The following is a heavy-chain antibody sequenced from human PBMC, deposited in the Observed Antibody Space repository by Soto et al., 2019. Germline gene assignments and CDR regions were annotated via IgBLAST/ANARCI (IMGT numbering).Heavy chain of an antibody. CDR3: ARGLYYYDSSGSLGDAFDI. Sequence: ASVKVSCKASGYAFTSYYMHWVRQAPGQGLDWMGIINPSGGSTSYAQKFQGRVTMTRDTSTSTVYMELSSLRSEDTAVYYCARGLYYYDSSGSLGDAFDIWGQGTMVTVSS. D-gene: IGHD3-22*01. J-gene: IGHJ3*02. CDR1: GYAFTSYY. CDR2: INPSGGST. V-gene: IGHV1-46*01.